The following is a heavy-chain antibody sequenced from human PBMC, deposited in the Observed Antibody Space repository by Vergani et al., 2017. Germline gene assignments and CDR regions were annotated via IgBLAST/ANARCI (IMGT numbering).Heavy chain of an antibody. CDR2: INPNSGGT. D-gene: IGHD4-11*01. CDR1: GYTFTGYY. J-gene: IGHJ5*02. Sequence: QVQLVQSGAEVKKPGASVKVSCKASGYTFTGYYMHWVRQAPGQGLEWMGWINPNSGGTNYAQKFQGRVTMARDTSISTAYMELSRLRSDDTAVYYCARDGGGENDYSNYWFDPWGQGTLVTVSS. CDR3: ARDGGGENDYSNYWFDP. V-gene: IGHV1-2*02.